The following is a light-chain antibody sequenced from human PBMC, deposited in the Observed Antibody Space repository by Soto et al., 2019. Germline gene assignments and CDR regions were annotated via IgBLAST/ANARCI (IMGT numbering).Light chain of an antibody. CDR2: DAS. Sequence: DIQMTQSPSTLSASVGDRVTITCRASQTINSWLAWYQQKPGKAPRLLIYDASSLESGVPSRFSGSGSGTELTLTISSLQPDDFATYYCQQYNSDSITFGQGTRLEIK. CDR3: QQYNSDSIT. J-gene: IGKJ5*01. V-gene: IGKV1-5*01. CDR1: QTINSW.